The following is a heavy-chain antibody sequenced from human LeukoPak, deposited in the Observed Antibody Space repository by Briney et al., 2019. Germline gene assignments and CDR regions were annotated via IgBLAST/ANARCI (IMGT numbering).Heavy chain of an antibody. CDR2: IYSGGST. D-gene: IGHD5-18*01. Sequence: GGSLRLSCAASGFTVSSNYMSWVRQAPGKGLEWVSVIYSGGSTYYADSVKGRFTISRDNSKNTLYLQMNSLRAEDTAVYCCARDRGYSYGYRSDYWGQGTLVTVSS. CDR1: GFTVSSNY. V-gene: IGHV3-66*01. CDR3: ARDRGYSYGYRSDY. J-gene: IGHJ4*02.